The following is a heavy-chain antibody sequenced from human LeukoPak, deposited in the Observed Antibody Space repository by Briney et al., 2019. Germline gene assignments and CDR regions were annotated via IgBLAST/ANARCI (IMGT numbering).Heavy chain of an antibody. D-gene: IGHD2-2*01. CDR2: IYPGDSDT. CDR3: ARQGSTSASEGYFDY. Sequence: GESLKISCKGSGLSFTNYWIGWVRQMPGKGLEWMGIIYPGDSDTRYSPSFQGQVTISADKSISTAYLQWSSLKASDTAMYYCARQGSTSASEGYFDYWGQGTLVTVSS. CDR1: GLSFTNYW. J-gene: IGHJ4*02. V-gene: IGHV5-51*01.